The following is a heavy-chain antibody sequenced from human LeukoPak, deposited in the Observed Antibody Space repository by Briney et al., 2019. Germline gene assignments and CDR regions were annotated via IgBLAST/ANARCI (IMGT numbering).Heavy chain of an antibody. Sequence: PSETLSLTCTVSDGSISSSSYYWGWIRRPPGKGLEWIGSIYSSGSTNYNPSLKSRVTMSVDTSKNQFSLKVSSVTAADTAVYYCARVFDSGSQAYFYYMDVWGKGTTVTIFS. V-gene: IGHV4-39*07. CDR2: IYSSGST. CDR1: DGSISSSSYY. J-gene: IGHJ6*03. D-gene: IGHD3-10*01. CDR3: ARVFDSGSQAYFYYMDV.